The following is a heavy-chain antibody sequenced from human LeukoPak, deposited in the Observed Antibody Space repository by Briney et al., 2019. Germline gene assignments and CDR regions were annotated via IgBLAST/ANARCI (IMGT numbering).Heavy chain of an antibody. CDR2: ISSNGVNT. CDR3: ARGQTPYYFDGSGPFDY. J-gene: IGHJ4*02. Sequence: GESLRLSCAASGFTFRSYTMHWLRQATGRGLKYVSTISSNGVNTDYTTSVKGRFTISRDNSKNTLYLQIGSLRPEDVAVYYCARGQTPYYFDGSGPFDYWGQGSLVTVSS. CDR1: GFTFRSYT. D-gene: IGHD3-22*01. V-gene: IGHV3-64*01.